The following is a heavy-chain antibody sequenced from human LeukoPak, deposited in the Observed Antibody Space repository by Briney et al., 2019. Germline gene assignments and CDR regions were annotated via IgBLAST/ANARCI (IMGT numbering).Heavy chain of an antibody. Sequence: GGSLRLSCEASGFTFTTYWMGWVRQAPGKGLEWVASIKQDGSVKYYVDSVRGRFAISRDNAKNSLYLQMNSLRPEDTAMYYCARAGFTFSDYFGSFFDYWGQGTLVTVSS. V-gene: IGHV3-7*01. CDR3: ARAGFTFSDYFGSFFDY. J-gene: IGHJ4*02. CDR2: IKQDGSVK. D-gene: IGHD3-10*01. CDR1: GFTFTTYW.